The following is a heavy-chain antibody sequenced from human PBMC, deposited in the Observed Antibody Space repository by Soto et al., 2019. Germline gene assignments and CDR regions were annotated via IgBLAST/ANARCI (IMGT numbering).Heavy chain of an antibody. CDR2: IFYSGST. CDR3: AKDSGYNYGYFRWFDP. D-gene: IGHD5-18*01. V-gene: IGHV4-59*01. CDR1: GGSISNYY. J-gene: IGHJ5*02. Sequence: SETLSLTCTVSGGSISNYYWSWIRQPPGRGLEWIGHIFYSGSTNYNPALKSRVTISVDTSKSQFSLKLSSVTAADTVVYYFAKDSGYNYGYFRWFDPWGQGTLVTVSS.